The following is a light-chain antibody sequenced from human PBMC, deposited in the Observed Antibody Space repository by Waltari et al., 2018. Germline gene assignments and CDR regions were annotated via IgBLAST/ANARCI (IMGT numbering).Light chain of an antibody. V-gene: IGLV4-69*01. CDR3: QTGGHGTWV. Sequence: QLVLTQSPSASASLGASVKLTCTLSSGHRSNVLAWHQQQPEKGPRYLMKVNSDGSHSKGDELPDRFSGCSSGAEHYLTISSLQSEDEADSYCQTGGHGTWVFGGGTKLTVL. CDR1: SGHRSNV. CDR2: VNSDGSH. J-gene: IGLJ3*02.